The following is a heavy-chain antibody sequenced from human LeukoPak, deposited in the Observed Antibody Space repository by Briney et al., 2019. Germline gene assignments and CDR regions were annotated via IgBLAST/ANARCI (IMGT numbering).Heavy chain of an antibody. Sequence: HSGRSLRLSCAASGFTFSSYGMHWVRQAPGKGLEWVAVIWYGGSNKYYADSVRGRFTISRDNSKNTLYLQMNSLRAEDTAVYYCAKDRCSSTSCHMELDYWGQGTLVTVSS. D-gene: IGHD2-2*02. CDR1: GFTFSSYG. J-gene: IGHJ4*02. CDR3: AKDRCSSTSCHMELDY. V-gene: IGHV3-30*18. CDR2: IWYGGSNK.